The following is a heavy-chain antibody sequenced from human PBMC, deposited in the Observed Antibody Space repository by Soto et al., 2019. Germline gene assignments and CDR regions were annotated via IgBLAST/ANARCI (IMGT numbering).Heavy chain of an antibody. D-gene: IGHD5-12*01. CDR1: GFTFGSYG. Sequence: QVRLVESGGDLVQPGRSLRLSCAASGFTFGSYGMHWVRQAPGKGLEWVAMISYDGRHQDYADSVKGRFTIARDNFKDTLYLQMNGLTPEDTAIYFCARELDIPPDYYFDYWGQGNLVTVSS. CDR2: ISYDGRHQ. J-gene: IGHJ4*02. V-gene: IGHV3-30*03. CDR3: ARELDIPPDYYFDY.